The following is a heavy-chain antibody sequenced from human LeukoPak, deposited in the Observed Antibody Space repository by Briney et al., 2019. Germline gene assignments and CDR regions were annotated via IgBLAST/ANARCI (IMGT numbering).Heavy chain of an antibody. Sequence: GGPLRLSCAASGFTFNSFSLNWVRQAPGKGLEWVSSISHSSNYIYYADSVKGRFTISRDNARNSLYLQVNSLRAEDTAVYYCARGDITLTHFDYWGQGTLVTVSS. CDR1: GFTFNSFS. D-gene: IGHD2-15*01. CDR3: ARGDITLTHFDY. CDR2: ISHSSNYI. V-gene: IGHV3-21*01. J-gene: IGHJ4*02.